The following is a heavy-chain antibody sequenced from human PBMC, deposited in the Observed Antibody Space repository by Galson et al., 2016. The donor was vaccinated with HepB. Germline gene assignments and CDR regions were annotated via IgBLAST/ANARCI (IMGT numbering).Heavy chain of an antibody. CDR1: GGSISNGDFF. CDR2: IYYSGSS. J-gene: IGHJ5*02. Sequence: TLSLTCTVSGGSISNGDFFWSWIRQPPGKGLEWLGNIYYSGSSYYNPSLKSRLSISVDTSKNQFSLNLSSVTAADTALYYCARERYYSDSTFWFDLWGQGTLVTVSS. CDR3: ARERYYSDSTFWFDL. D-gene: IGHD3-22*01. V-gene: IGHV4-30-4*08.